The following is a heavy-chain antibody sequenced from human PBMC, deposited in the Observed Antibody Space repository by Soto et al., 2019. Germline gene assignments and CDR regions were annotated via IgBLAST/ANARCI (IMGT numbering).Heavy chain of an antibody. D-gene: IGHD5-12*01. CDR3: AKDHKGGGYDFDY. Sequence: EVQLVESGGGLVQPGRSLRLSCAASGFTFDDYAMHWVRQAPGKGLEWVSGISWNSGSIGYADSVKGRFTISRDNAKNSLYLQMNSLRAEDTALYYCAKDHKGGGYDFDYWGQGTLVTVSS. V-gene: IGHV3-9*01. J-gene: IGHJ4*02. CDR1: GFTFDDYA. CDR2: ISWNSGSI.